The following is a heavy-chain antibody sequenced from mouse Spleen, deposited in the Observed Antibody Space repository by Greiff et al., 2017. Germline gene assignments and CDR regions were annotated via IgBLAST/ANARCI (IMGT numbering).Heavy chain of an antibody. V-gene: IGHV1-80*01. D-gene: IGHD4-1*01. CDR1: GYAFSSYW. J-gene: IGHJ2*01. CDR3: ARWPPMLGLDY. Sequence: QVQLQQSGAELVKPGASVKISCKASGYAFSSYWMNWVKQRPGKGLEWIGQIYPGDGDTNYNGKFKGKATLTADKSSSTAYMQLSSLTSEDSAVYFCARWPPMLGLDYWGQGTTLTVSS. CDR2: IYPGDGDT.